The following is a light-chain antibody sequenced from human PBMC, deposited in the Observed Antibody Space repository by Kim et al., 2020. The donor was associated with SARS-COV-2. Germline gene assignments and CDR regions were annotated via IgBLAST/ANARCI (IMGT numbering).Light chain of an antibody. CDR1: SSNIGNNY. CDR3: GTWDSSLSAWV. V-gene: IGLV1-51*01. CDR2: DNN. Sequence: GQKVTISCSRSSSNIGNNYVSWYQQLPGTAPKLLIYDNNKRPSGIPDRFSGSKSGTSATLGITGLQTGDEADYYCGTWDSSLSAWVFGGGTKLTVL. J-gene: IGLJ3*02.